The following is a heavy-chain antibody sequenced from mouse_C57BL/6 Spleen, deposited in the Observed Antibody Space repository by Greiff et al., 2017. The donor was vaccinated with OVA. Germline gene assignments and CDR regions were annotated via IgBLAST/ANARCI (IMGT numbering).Heavy chain of an antibody. J-gene: IGHJ2*01. CDR3: AREDDYYYFDY. CDR2: INYDGSST. CDR1: GFTFSDYY. D-gene: IGHD2-4*01. Sequence: DVMLVESEGGLVQPGSSMKLSCTASGFTFSDYYMAWVRQVPEKGLEWVANINYDGSSTYYLDSLKSRFIISRDNAKNILYLQMSSLKSEDTATYYCAREDDYYYFDYWGQGTTLTVSS. V-gene: IGHV5-16*01.